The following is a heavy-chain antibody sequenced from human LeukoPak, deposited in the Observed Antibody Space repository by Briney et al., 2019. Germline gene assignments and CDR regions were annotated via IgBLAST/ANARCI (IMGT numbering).Heavy chain of an antibody. CDR1: GGSISSYY. CDR2: IYYSGST. V-gene: IGHV4-59*01. CDR3: ARDLAGRRDCSGGSCSAGDYYYGMDV. J-gene: IGHJ6*02. Sequence: PSETLSLTCTVSGGSISSYYWSWIRQPPGKGLEWIGYIYYSGSTTYNPSLKSRVTISVDTSKNQFSLKLSSVTAADTAVYYCARDLAGRRDCSGGSCSAGDYYYGMDVWGQGTTVTVSS. D-gene: IGHD2-15*01.